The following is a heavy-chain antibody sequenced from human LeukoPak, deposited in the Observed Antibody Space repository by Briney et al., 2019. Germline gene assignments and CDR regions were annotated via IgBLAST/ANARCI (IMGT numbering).Heavy chain of an antibody. J-gene: IGHJ6*02. D-gene: IGHD2-21*01. Sequence: GESLKISCKGSGHNFASHWIAWVRQMPGKGLEWMGIIYPDDSQIKYRPSLEGQVTISVDKSINTAYLQWSSLKASDTAMYYCASHPETTGYFGFDAWGQGTTVTVFS. CDR3: ASHPETTGYFGFDA. CDR1: GHNFASHW. V-gene: IGHV5-51*01. CDR2: IYPDDSQI.